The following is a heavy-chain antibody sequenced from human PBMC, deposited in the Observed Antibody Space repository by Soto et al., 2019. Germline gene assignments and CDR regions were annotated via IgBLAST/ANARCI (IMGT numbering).Heavy chain of an antibody. CDR2: ISAYNGNT. Sequence: GASVKVSCKASGYTFTSYGISWVRQAPGQGLEWMGWISAYNGNTNYAQKLQGRVTITADESTSTAYMELSSLRSEDTAVYYCASAWVQLWSDYYYYGMDVWGQGTTVTVSS. D-gene: IGHD5-18*01. CDR3: ASAWVQLWSDYYYYGMDV. V-gene: IGHV1-18*01. J-gene: IGHJ6*02. CDR1: GYTFTSYG.